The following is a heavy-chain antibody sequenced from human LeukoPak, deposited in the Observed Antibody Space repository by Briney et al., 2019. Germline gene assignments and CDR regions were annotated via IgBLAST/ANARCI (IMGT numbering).Heavy chain of an antibody. CDR2: INPNSGGI. Sequence: ASVKVSCKASGYTFTDYYMYWVRQAPGQGLEWMGWINPNSGGIDPAQKFQGRVTMTRDTSISTVYMELSRLRSDDTAVYYCAKDYGSGRLNGCDFWGQGTLVTVSS. V-gene: IGHV1-2*02. D-gene: IGHD3-10*01. CDR3: AKDYGSGRLNGCDF. CDR1: GYTFTDYY. J-gene: IGHJ4*02.